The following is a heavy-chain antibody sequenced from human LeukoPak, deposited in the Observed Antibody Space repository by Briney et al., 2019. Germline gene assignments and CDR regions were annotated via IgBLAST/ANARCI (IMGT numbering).Heavy chain of an antibody. J-gene: IGHJ4*02. V-gene: IGHV4-30-2*01. CDR2: IYHSGST. Sequence: SETLSLTCAVSGGSLSSGGYSWRWVQQPPGKGLEWIGYIYHSGSTYYNPSRKSRVTISVDRSKNQFSLKLSSVTATDTAVYYCARGGAYYYDSSGYMFDYWGQGTLVTVSS. D-gene: IGHD3-22*01. CDR1: GGSLSSGGYS. CDR3: ARGGAYYYDSSGYMFDY.